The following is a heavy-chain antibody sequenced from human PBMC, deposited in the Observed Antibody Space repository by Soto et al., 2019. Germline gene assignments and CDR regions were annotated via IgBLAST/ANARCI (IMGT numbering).Heavy chain of an antibody. J-gene: IGHJ4*02. CDR1: GYTFSGFY. CDR2: INPNSGGT. Sequence: ASVKVSCKASGYTFSGFYLHWVRQAPGQGLEWMGWINPNSGGTKSAEKFQGRVTMTRDTSISTAYMELSRLTSDDTAVYYCASAAVTGTAGLDFWGQGTQVTVSS. D-gene: IGHD6-19*01. V-gene: IGHV1-2*02. CDR3: ASAAVTGTAGLDF.